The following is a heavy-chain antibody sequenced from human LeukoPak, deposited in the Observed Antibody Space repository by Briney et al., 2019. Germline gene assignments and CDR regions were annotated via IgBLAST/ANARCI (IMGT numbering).Heavy chain of an antibody. Sequence: GGSLRLSCAASGFTFSSYSMNWVRQAPGKGLEWVSSISSSSSYIYYADSVKGRFTISRDNAKNSLYLQMNSLRAEDTAVYYCARSDWMRWFDPWGLGTLVTVSS. CDR1: GFTFSSYS. V-gene: IGHV3-21*04. CDR3: ARSDWMRWFDP. CDR2: ISSSSSYI. D-gene: IGHD1-1*01. J-gene: IGHJ5*02.